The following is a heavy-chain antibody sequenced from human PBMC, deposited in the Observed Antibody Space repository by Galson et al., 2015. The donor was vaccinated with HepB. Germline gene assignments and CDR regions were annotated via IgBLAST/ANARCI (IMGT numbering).Heavy chain of an antibody. CDR2: ISSSTSAI. D-gene: IGHD2-21*02. Sequence: SLRLSCAASGFIFSNYSMNWVRQAPGKGLEWVSYISSSTSAIYYADSVKGRFTISRDNVKNSLYLQMDSLRAEDTAVYYCARDQRLLGMTVAPHFFDYWGQGTLVTVSS. CDR3: ARDQRLLGMTVAPHFFDY. V-gene: IGHV3-48*01. J-gene: IGHJ4*02. CDR1: GFIFSNYS.